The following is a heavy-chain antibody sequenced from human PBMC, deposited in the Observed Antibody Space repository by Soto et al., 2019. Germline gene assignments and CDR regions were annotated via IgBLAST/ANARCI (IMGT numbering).Heavy chain of an antibody. CDR2: ISSSSSYI. V-gene: IGHV3-21*01. J-gene: IGHJ5*02. CDR3: ARDSPSXCSSTSCYVIPWFDP. CDR1: GFTFSSYS. Sequence: GGSLTLSCAASGFTFSSYSMNWVRQAPGKGLEWVSSISSSSSYIYYADSVKGRFTISRDNAKNSLYLQMNSLRAEDTAVYYCARDSPSXCSSTSCYVIPWFDPWGQGTLVTVSS. D-gene: IGHD2-2*01.